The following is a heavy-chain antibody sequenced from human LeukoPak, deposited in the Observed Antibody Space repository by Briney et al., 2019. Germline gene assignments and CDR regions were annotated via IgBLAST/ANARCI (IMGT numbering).Heavy chain of an antibody. Sequence: PGRSLRLSCAASGFTFSTYAMNWVRQAPGKGLERVAVISYDGRQNYYADSVKGRFTISRDNSKNTLYLQMNSLRDEDSAAYYCARVYLERLTAGYFDHWGQGTWVTVSP. CDR3: ARVYLERLTAGYFDH. J-gene: IGHJ4*02. D-gene: IGHD2-8*01. V-gene: IGHV3-30*04. CDR1: GFTFSTYA. CDR2: ISYDGRQN.